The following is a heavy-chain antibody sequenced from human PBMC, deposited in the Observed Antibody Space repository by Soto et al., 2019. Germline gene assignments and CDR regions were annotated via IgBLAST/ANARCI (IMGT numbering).Heavy chain of an antibody. Sequence: XVSLRLSCAASGFTFSNYGMHWVRQTPGKGLEWVALILYDGSNKYYADSVKGRFTISRDNSKNTLYLQVSSLRAEDTAVYYCAKSRDAYNFYFYYGMDVWGQ. V-gene: IGHV3-30*18. CDR2: ILYDGSNK. CDR3: AKSRDAYNFYFYYGMDV. CDR1: GFTFSNYG. D-gene: IGHD2-2*01. J-gene: IGHJ6*02.